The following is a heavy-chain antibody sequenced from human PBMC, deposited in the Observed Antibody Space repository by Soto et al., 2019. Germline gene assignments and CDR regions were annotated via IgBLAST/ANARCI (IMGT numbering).Heavy chain of an antibody. Sequence: SETLSLTCTVSGGSISNSSYYWGWIRQPPGKGLEWIGSMYYSGSTYYNSSLKSRVTISVDTSKNQFSLKLSSVTAADTAVYYCARRGGTTANYYYGMDVWGQGTTVTVSS. J-gene: IGHJ6*02. CDR1: GGSISNSSYY. D-gene: IGHD1-7*01. CDR2: MYYSGST. CDR3: ARRGGTTANYYYGMDV. V-gene: IGHV4-39*01.